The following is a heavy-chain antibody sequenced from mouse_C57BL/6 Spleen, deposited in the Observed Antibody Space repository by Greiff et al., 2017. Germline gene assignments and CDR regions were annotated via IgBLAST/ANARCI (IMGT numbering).Heavy chain of an antibody. CDR3: ARQEGLLRDYLDY. CDR1: GFTFSSYG. D-gene: IGHD1-1*01. CDR2: ISSGGSYT. Sequence: EVQLVESGGDLVKPGGSLKLSCAASGFTFSSYGMSWVRQTPDKRLEWVATISSGGSYTYYPDSVKGRFTISRDNAKNTLYLQMSSLKSEDTAMYYCARQEGLLRDYLDYWGQGTTLTVSS. J-gene: IGHJ2*01. V-gene: IGHV5-6*01.